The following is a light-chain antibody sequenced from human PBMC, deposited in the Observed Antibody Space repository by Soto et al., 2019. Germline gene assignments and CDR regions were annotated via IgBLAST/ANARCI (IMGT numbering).Light chain of an antibody. CDR3: QQYNSYWT. Sequence: DIQMTQSPSTLSASVGDRVTITCRASQSISSWLAWYQQKPGKAPKLLIYKASSLESGVPSRFSGSGSGTEFTLTISRLQPDDLATYYCQQYNSYWTFSQGTKAEIK. V-gene: IGKV1-5*03. CDR2: KAS. J-gene: IGKJ1*01. CDR1: QSISSW.